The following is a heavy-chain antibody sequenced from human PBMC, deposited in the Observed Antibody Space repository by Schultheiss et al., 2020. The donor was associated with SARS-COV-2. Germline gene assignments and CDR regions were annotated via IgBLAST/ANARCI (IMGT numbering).Heavy chain of an antibody. D-gene: IGHD6-13*01. J-gene: IGHJ4*02. Sequence: SETLSLTCTVSGGSISSSSYYWGWIRQPAGKGLEWIGRIYTSGSTNYNPSLKSRVTISVDTSKNQFSLKLSSVTAADTAVYYCARDLPRIAAAGTERLDYWGQGTLVTVSS. CDR2: IYTSGST. CDR3: ARDLPRIAAAGTERLDY. CDR1: GGSISSSSYY. V-gene: IGHV4-61*02.